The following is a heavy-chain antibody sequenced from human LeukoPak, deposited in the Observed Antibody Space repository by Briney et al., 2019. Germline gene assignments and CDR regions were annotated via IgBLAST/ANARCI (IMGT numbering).Heavy chain of an antibody. Sequence: ASETLSLTCTVSGGSISGSSYYWGWIRQPPGKGLEWIGSIYYTGSTYHNPSLKSRVTISVDTSRNQFSLRLSSVTAADTAVYYCARGYYYGMDVWGQGTTVTVSS. CDR3: ARGYYYGMDV. CDR1: GGSISGSSYY. J-gene: IGHJ6*02. CDR2: IYYTGST. V-gene: IGHV4-39*01.